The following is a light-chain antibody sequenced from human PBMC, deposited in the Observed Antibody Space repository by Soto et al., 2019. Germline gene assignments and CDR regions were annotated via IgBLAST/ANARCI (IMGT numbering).Light chain of an antibody. J-gene: IGLJ3*02. CDR1: SSDVGGYNY. Sequence: QSALTQSASVSGSPGQSITISCTGTSSDVGGYNYVSWHQQHPGKAPKLMIYEVSNRPSGVSNRFSGSRSGNTASLTISGLQAEDEADYYCSSYTSRSTWVFGGGTKLTV. CDR3: SSYTSRSTWV. CDR2: EVS. V-gene: IGLV2-14*01.